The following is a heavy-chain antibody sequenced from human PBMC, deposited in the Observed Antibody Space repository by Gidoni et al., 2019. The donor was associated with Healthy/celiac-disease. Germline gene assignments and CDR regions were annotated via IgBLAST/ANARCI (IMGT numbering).Heavy chain of an antibody. Sequence: QVQLQESGPGLVKPSETLSLTCTVSGGSISSYYWSWIRQPPGKGLEWIGYIYYSGSTNYNPPLKSRVTISVDTSKNQFSLKLSSVTAADTAVYYCARGRYGEVWGQGTLVTVSS. CDR1: GGSISSYY. J-gene: IGHJ4*02. CDR2: IYYSGST. V-gene: IGHV4-59*01. D-gene: IGHD3-10*01. CDR3: ARGRYGEV.